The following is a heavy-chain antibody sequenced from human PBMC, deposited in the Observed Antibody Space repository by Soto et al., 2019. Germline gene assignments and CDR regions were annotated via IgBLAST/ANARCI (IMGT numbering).Heavy chain of an antibody. CDR1: GFTFSSYG. CDR3: ANACYYDSSLLIDY. CDR2: ISYDGSNK. Sequence: PGRSLRLSCAASGFTFSSYGMHWVRQAPGKGLEWVAVISYDGSNKYYADSVKGRFTISXXXSXXTXXLXXNXXRAXDTAVYYCANACYYDSSLLIDYWGQGTLVTVSS. J-gene: IGHJ4*02. D-gene: IGHD3-22*01. V-gene: IGHV3-30*18.